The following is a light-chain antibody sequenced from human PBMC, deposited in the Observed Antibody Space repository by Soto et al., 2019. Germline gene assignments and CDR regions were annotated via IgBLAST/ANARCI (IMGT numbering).Light chain of an antibody. CDR2: KDS. Sequence: SYELTQPPSVSVSPGQTARITCSGDALPKQYAYWYQQKPGQAPVLVIYKDSERPSGIPERFSGSSSGTTVTLTISGVLAEDEADYYCQSADSSGTYWVFGGGTKVTVL. V-gene: IGLV3-25*03. J-gene: IGLJ3*02. CDR1: ALPKQY. CDR3: QSADSSGTYWV.